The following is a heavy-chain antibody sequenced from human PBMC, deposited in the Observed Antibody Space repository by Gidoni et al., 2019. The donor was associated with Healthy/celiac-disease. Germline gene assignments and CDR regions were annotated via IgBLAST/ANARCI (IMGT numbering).Heavy chain of an antibody. D-gene: IGHD3-16*02. CDR2: ISGSGGST. Sequence: EVQLLESGGGLVQPGGSLRLSCAASGLTFSSYAMSWVRQAPGKGLEWVSAISGSGGSTYYADSVKGRFTISRDNSKNTLYLQMNSLRAEDTAVYYCAKDMITFGGVIVINYYYGMDVWGQGTTVTVSS. CDR3: AKDMITFGGVIVINYYYGMDV. J-gene: IGHJ6*02. CDR1: GLTFSSYA. V-gene: IGHV3-23*01.